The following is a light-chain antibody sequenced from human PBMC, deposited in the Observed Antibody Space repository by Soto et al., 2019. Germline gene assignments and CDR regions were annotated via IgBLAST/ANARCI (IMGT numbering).Light chain of an antibody. J-gene: IGKJ4*01. CDR3: QKYNGAPLT. V-gene: IGKV1-27*01. CDR1: QGISIY. CDR2: DAS. Sequence: DIQMTQSPSSLSASVGDRVTITCRASQGISIYLAWYQQKPGKVPKLLIYDASTLQSGVPSRFSGSGSGTDFTLTISGLQPEDVATYYCQKYNGAPLTFGRGTKVEIK.